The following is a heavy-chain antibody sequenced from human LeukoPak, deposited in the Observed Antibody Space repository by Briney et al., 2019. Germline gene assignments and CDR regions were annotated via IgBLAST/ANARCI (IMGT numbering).Heavy chain of an antibody. V-gene: IGHV3-21*01. D-gene: IGHD6-13*01. CDR1: GFTFSSYA. CDR2: ISSSSSYI. J-gene: IGHJ4*02. Sequence: GRSLRLSCAASGFTFSSYAMSWVRQAPGKGLEWVSAISSSSSYIYYADSVKGRFTVSRDNARNSLYLQMNSLRAEDTAMYYCAREGAAAAPYWGQGTLVTVSS. CDR3: AREGAAAAPY.